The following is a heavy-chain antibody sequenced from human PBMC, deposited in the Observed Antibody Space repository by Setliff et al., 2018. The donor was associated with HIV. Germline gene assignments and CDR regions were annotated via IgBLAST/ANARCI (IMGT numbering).Heavy chain of an antibody. D-gene: IGHD4-17*01. J-gene: IGHJ3*02. CDR3: AREDVTTSGLDI. CDR1: GFTFSSHW. Sequence: SCAASGFTFSSHWMHWVRQAPGKGLVWVSRIKSDGSSTAYADSVKGRFTISRDNAKSTLYLQMNSLRVEDAAVYYCAREDVTTSGLDIWGQGTMVTVSS. V-gene: IGHV3-74*01. CDR2: IKSDGSST.